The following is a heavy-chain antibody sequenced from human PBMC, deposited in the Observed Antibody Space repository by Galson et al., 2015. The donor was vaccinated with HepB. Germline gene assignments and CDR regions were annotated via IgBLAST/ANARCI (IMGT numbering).Heavy chain of an antibody. CDR3: ARDSRRYYDSSGQGPFDAFDI. D-gene: IGHD3-22*01. Sequence: SLRLSCAASGFTVSSNYMSWVRQAPGKGLEWVSVIYSGGSTYYADSVKGRFTISRDNSKNTLYLQMNSLRAEDTAAYYCARDSRRYYDSSGQGPFDAFDIWGQGTMVTVSS. CDR2: IYSGGST. J-gene: IGHJ3*02. CDR1: GFTVSSNY. V-gene: IGHV3-66*01.